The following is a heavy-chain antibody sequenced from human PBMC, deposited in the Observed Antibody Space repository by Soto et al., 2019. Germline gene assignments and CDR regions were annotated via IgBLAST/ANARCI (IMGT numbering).Heavy chain of an antibody. Sequence: QVQLVESGGGVVQPGRSLRLSCAASGFTFSSYGMHWVRQAPGKGLEWVAVIWYDGSNKYYADSVKGRFTISRDNSKNTLYLQMNSLXXXDXXVXXXXXXXXXXXXFDLWGRGTLVTVSS. CDR3: XXXXXXXXXFDL. J-gene: IGHJ2*01. CDR2: IWYDGSNK. CDR1: GFTFSSYG. V-gene: IGHV3-33*01.